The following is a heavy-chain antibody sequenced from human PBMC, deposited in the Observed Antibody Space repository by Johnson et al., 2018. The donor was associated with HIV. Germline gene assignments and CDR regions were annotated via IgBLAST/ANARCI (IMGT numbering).Heavy chain of an antibody. CDR1: GFTFSSFW. Sequence: VQLVESGGGLVQPGGSLRLSCAASGFTFSSFWMSWVRQAPGKGLEWVANIKQDGSEKYYAESVKGRFSISRDNSKNTLYLQMNSLRADDTAVYYCATDGPCSTSWYCTFDIWGQGTMVTVSS. CDR2: IKQDGSEK. V-gene: IGHV3-7*01. D-gene: IGHD6-13*01. CDR3: ATDGPCSTSWYCTFDI. J-gene: IGHJ3*02.